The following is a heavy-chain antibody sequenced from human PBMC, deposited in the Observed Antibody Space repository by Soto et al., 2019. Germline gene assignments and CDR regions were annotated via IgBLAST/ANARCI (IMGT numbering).Heavy chain of an antibody. D-gene: IGHD1-26*01. V-gene: IGHV4-31*03. CDR2: IYYSGST. Sequence: SETLSLTCTVSGGSISSGGYYWSWIRQHPGKGLEWIGYIYYSGSTYYNPSLKSRVTISVDTSKNQFSLKLSSVTAADTAVYYCARGGTGKGMDVWGQGTTVTVSS. CDR3: ARGGTGKGMDV. CDR1: GGSISSGGYY. J-gene: IGHJ6*02.